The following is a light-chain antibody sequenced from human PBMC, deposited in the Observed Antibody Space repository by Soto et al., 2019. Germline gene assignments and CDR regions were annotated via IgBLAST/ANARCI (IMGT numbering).Light chain of an antibody. CDR3: AAWDDSLNGDWV. Sequence: QSVLTQPPSASGTPGQRVTISCSGSSSNIGSNTVNWYQQLPETAPKLLIYSNNQRPSGVPDRLSGSKSGTSASLAISGLQSEDEADYYCAAWDDSLNGDWVFGGGTKLTVL. CDR1: SSNIGSNT. CDR2: SNN. V-gene: IGLV1-44*01. J-gene: IGLJ3*02.